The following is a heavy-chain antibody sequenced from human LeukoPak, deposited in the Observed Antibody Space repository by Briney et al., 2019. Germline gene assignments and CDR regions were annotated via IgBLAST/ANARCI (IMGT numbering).Heavy chain of an antibody. CDR1: GFTFSGYA. CDR3: AKRSITMVRGVTYYYGMDV. V-gene: IGHV3-23*01. CDR2: ISGSGGST. D-gene: IGHD3-10*01. Sequence: GGSLRLSCAASGFTFSGYAMSWVRQAPGKGLEWVSAISGSGGSTYYADSVKGRFTISRDNSKNTLYLQMNSLRAEDTAVYYCAKRSITMVRGVTYYYGMDVWGKGTTVTVSS. J-gene: IGHJ6*04.